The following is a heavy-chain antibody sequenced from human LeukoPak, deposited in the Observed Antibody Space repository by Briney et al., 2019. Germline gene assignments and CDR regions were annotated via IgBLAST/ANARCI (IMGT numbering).Heavy chain of an antibody. J-gene: IGHJ4*02. D-gene: IGHD2-15*01. CDR3: ARHRGGSSPSVFDS. V-gene: IGHV4-39*01. Sequence: SETLSLTCTVSGVSVSSSSYYWGWIRQPPGKGLEWIGSVYHSGSTYYNPSLKSRVTISVDTSKNQFSLKMSSVTAADTTLFYCARHRGGSSPSVFDSWGQGTLVTVSS. CDR1: GVSVSSSSYY. CDR2: VYHSGST.